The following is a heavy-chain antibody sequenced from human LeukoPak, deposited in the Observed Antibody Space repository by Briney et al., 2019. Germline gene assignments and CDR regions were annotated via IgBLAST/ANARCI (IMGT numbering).Heavy chain of an antibody. V-gene: IGHV4-34*01. CDR1: GGSFSGYY. CDR2: INHSGST. J-gene: IGHJ4*02. CDR3: ARRGRIAAAGYFDY. Sequence: SETLSLTCAVYGGSFSGYYWSWIRQPPGKGLEWIGEINHSGSTNYNPSLKSRVTISVDTSKNQFSLKLSSVTAADTAVCYCARRGRIAAAGYFDYWGQGTLVTVSS. D-gene: IGHD6-13*01.